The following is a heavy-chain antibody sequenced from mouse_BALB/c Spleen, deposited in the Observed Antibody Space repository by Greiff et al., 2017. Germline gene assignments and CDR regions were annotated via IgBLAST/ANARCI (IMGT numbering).Heavy chain of an antibody. CDR2: ISTYYGNT. J-gene: IGHJ4*01. D-gene: IGHD1-1*01. Sequence: VQLQQSGPELVRPGVSVKISCKGSGFTFTDYSMHWVKQSHAKSLEWIGVISTYYGNTNYNQKFKGKTTMTVDKSTNTAYMELARLTSEEAAIYYCEREGDGDYAMDDWGKGTSVTVSS. CDR1: GFTFTDYS. V-gene: IGHV1-67*01. CDR3: EREGDGDYAMDD.